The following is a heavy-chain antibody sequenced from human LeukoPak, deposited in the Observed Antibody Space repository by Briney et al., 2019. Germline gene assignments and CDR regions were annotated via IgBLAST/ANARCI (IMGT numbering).Heavy chain of an antibody. CDR1: GFTFSSYS. CDR3: ARDIAAREGYYYYGMDV. V-gene: IGHV3-21*01. CDR2: ISSSSSYI. J-gene: IGHJ6*02. D-gene: IGHD6-6*01. Sequence: GGSLRLSCAASGFTFSSYSMNWVRQAPGKGLEWVSSISSSSSYIYYADSVKGRFTISRDNAKNSLYLQMNSLRAEDTAVYYCARDIAAREGYYYYGMDVWGQGTTVTVSS.